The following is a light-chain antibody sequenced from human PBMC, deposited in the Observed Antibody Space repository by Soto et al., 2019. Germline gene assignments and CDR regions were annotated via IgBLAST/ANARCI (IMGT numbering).Light chain of an antibody. Sequence: DTVMTQSPFSLPVTPGEPASISCRSSQSLLHSNGYKYLDSYLQKPGQSPQLLIYMSSNRASGVHDRFSGSGSGTYFTLKISRVEAEDVGVYYCMQALRTPYTFGQGTRLEIK. J-gene: IGKJ5*01. V-gene: IGKV2-28*01. CDR3: MQALRTPYT. CDR2: MSS. CDR1: QSLLHSNGYKY.